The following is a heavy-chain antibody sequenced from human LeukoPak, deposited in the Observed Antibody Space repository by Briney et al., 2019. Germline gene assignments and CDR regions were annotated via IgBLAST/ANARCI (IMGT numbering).Heavy chain of an antibody. CDR3: ARGHTGTYPNHYDY. CDR1: GYSISSGYY. J-gene: IGHJ4*02. D-gene: IGHD1-26*01. Sequence: PSETLSLTCTVSGYSISSGYYWGWIRQPPGKGLEWIGSIYHSGSTNYNPSLKSRVTISVDTSKKQFSLKLTSVTAADTAVYYCARGHTGTYPNHYDYWGQGTLVTVSS. CDR2: IYHSGST. V-gene: IGHV4-38-2*02.